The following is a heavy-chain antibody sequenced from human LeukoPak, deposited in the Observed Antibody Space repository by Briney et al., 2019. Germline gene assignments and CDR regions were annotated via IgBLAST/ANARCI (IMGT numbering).Heavy chain of an antibody. V-gene: IGHV3-30*04. J-gene: IGHJ4*02. CDR1: GFTFSSYA. Sequence: PGRSLRLSCAASGFTFSSYAMHWVRQAPGKGLEWVAVISYDGSNKYYADSVKGRFTISRDNSKNTLYLQMNSLRAEDTAVYYCASQMVGVFDSGGRGTLVTVSS. D-gene: IGHD1-26*01. CDR3: ASQMVGVFDS. CDR2: ISYDGSNK.